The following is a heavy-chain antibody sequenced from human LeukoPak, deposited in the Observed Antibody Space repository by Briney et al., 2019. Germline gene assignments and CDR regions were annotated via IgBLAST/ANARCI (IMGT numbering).Heavy chain of an antibody. V-gene: IGHV1-69*13. CDR2: IIPIFGTA. J-gene: IGHJ5*02. CDR1: GGTFSSYA. CDR3: ARGRWEATISGVGWFAP. Sequence: SVKVSCKASGGTFSSYAISWVRQAPGQGLEWMGGIIPIFGTANYAQKFQGRVTITADESTSTAYMELSSLRSEDTAVYYCARGRWEATISGVGWFAPWGQGTLVTVSS. D-gene: IGHD5-12*01.